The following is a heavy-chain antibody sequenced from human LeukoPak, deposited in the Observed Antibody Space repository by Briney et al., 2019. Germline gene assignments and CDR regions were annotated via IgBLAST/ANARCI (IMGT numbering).Heavy chain of an antibody. V-gene: IGHV1-46*01. CDR2: INPSGGST. CDR3: ARERVVTDRSKNDAFDI. D-gene: IGHD4-23*01. J-gene: IGHJ3*02. Sequence: GASVKVSCKASGYTFTSYYMHWVRQAPGQGLEWMGIINPSGGSTSYAQKFQGRVTMTRDTSTSTVYMELSSLRSEDTAVYYCARERVVTDRSKNDAFDIWGQGTMVTVSS. CDR1: GYTFTSYY.